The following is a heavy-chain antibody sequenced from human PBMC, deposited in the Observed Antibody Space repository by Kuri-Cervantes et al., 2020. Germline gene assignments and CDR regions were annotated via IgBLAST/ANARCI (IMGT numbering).Heavy chain of an antibody. CDR3: ARGDSSSWYYYYYYMDV. V-gene: IGHV4-59*01. Sequence: SETLSLTCTVSGGSISSYYWSWIRQPPGKGLEWIGYIYYSGSTNYNPSLKGRVTISVDTSKNQFSLKLSSVTAADTAVYYCARGDSSSWYYYYYYMDVWGKGTTVTVSS. D-gene: IGHD6-13*01. CDR2: IYYSGST. CDR1: GGSISSYY. J-gene: IGHJ6*03.